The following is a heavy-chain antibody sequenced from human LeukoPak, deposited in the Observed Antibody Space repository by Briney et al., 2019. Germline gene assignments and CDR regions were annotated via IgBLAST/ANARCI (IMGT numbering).Heavy chain of an antibody. V-gene: IGHV3-48*01. CDR1: GFTFSSYS. CDR2: NSSSSSTI. CDR3: ARDYDWNYGDDAFDI. D-gene: IGHD1-7*01. J-gene: IGHJ3*02. Sequence: GGSLRLSCAASGFTFSSYSMNWLRPAPGKGPEWVSYNSSSSSTIYYAHSVKGRFTISRDNAKNSLYLQMNSLRAEDTAVYYCARDYDWNYGDDAFDIWGQGTMVTVSS.